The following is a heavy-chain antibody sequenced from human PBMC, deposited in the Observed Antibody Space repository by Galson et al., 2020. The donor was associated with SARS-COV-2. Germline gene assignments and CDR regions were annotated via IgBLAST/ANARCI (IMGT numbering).Heavy chain of an antibody. CDR2: IYDSGST. J-gene: IGHJ4*02. D-gene: IGHD4-17*01. CDR3: ARFDYGDFTAFDY. Sequence: SETLSLTCTVSGGSISSSSYYWGWIRQPPGQGLEWIGSIYDSGSTYYNPSLKSRVTISVDTSKNQFSLKLSSVTAADTAVYYCARFDYGDFTAFDYWGQGTLVTVSS. CDR1: GGSISSSSYY. V-gene: IGHV4-39*07.